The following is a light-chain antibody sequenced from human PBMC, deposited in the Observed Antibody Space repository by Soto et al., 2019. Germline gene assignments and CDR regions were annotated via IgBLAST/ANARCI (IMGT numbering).Light chain of an antibody. CDR2: GNS. V-gene: IGLV1-40*01. CDR3: QSYDSSLRGDVV. Sequence: QSVLTQPPAVSGAPGQRVTISCTGSSSNIGAGYDVHWYQQLPGTAPKLPIYGNSNRPSGVPDRFSGSKSGTSASLAIPGLQAEDQADYYCQSYDSSLRGDVVFGGGTQLTVL. J-gene: IGLJ2*01. CDR1: SSNIGAGYD.